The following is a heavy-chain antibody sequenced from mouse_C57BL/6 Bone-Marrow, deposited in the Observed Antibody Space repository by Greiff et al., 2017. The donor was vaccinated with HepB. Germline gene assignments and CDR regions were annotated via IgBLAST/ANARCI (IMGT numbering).Heavy chain of an antibody. V-gene: IGHV1-50*01. D-gene: IGHD2-2*01. J-gene: IGHJ3*01. CDR1: GYTFTSYW. Sequence: VQLQQSGAELAKPGASVKLSCKASGYTFTSYWMQWVKQRPGQGLEWIGEIDPSDSYTNYNQKFKGKATLTVDTSSSTAYMQLSSLTSEDSAVYYCAGGYPAWFAYWGQGTLVTVSA. CDR3: AGGYPAWFAY. CDR2: IDPSDSYT.